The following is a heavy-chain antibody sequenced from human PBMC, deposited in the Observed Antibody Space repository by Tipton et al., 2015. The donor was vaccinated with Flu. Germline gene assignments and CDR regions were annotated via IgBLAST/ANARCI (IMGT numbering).Heavy chain of an antibody. Sequence: TLSLTCSVSTSSIGSRYCWGWVRQPPGKGLEWIGNICHSGNTYYNPSLKSRVTISVDTSKTQFSLKLSSVTAADTAVYYCARLTYYYGSGTSDYWGQGTLVTVSS. CDR3: ARLTYYYGSGTSDY. V-gene: IGHV4-38-2*01. D-gene: IGHD3-10*01. CDR1: TSSIGSRYC. CDR2: ICHSGNT. J-gene: IGHJ4*02.